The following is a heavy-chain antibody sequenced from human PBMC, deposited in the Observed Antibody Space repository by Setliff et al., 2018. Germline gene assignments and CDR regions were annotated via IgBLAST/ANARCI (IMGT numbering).Heavy chain of an antibody. V-gene: IGHV4-4*02. CDR1: GVSINSLSW. CDR3: XAVXYCAXGGGRYHSDA. J-gene: IGHJ5*02. Sequence: PSETLSLTCAVSGVSINSLSWWSWVRQSPGKGLEWIGEIYHDGNSNFNPSVHYSPSLKXXXTMXXXXXXXXXXXXXXXXXXXXXAVXYCAXGGGRYHSDAWGQGILVTVSS. D-gene: IGHD6-6*01. CDR2: IYHDGNS.